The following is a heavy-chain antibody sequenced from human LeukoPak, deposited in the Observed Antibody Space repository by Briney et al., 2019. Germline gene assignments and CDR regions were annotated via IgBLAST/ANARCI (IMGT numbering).Heavy chain of an antibody. CDR1: GGSITSLY. Sequence: SETLSLTCSVSGGSITSLYWSWVRQPPGKGLEYVGYVHHTGVTNYNPSLRGRVTVSMDASKNQFYLKLNSVTAADTAIYYCVRSATIAVFRYGMDVWGQGTTVTVSS. D-gene: IGHD5-24*01. V-gene: IGHV4-59*11. CDR2: VHHTGVT. CDR3: VRSATIAVFRYGMDV. J-gene: IGHJ6*02.